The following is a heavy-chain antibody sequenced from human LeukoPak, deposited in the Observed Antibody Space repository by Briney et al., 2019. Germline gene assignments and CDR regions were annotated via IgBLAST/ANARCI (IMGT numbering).Heavy chain of an antibody. V-gene: IGHV3-23*01. Sequence: SGGSLRLPCAASGFTFSSYAMSWVRQAPGKGLEWVSAISGSGGSTYYADSVKGRFTISRDNSKNTLYLQMNSLRAEDTAVYYCARETDNTWAYAFDIWGQGTMVTVSS. CDR3: ARETDNTWAYAFDI. CDR1: GFTFSSYA. CDR2: ISGSGGST. J-gene: IGHJ3*02. D-gene: IGHD1-14*01.